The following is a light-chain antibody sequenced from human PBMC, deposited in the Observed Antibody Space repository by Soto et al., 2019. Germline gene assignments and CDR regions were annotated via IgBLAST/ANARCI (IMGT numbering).Light chain of an antibody. CDR1: RSVSTN. J-gene: IGKJ1*01. V-gene: IGKV3-15*01. Sequence: ERVMTQSPATLSVSPGERVTLSCRASRSVSTNVAWYHQSRGQPTSLLVCAASSRATGAPATFSGSGSGTEFTLAISALQSEDLGVYPCQQDHNWPSTFGQGTTV. CDR2: AAS. CDR3: QQDHNWPST.